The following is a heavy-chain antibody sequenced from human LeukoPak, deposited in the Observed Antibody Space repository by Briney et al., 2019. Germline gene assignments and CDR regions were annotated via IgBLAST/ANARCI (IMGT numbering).Heavy chain of an antibody. Sequence: PSETLSLTCTVSGGSISSSSYFWGWIRQPPGKGLEWIGSVYYSGSTYYNPSLKSRFTIFVDTSKNQFSLKLSSVTAADTAVYYCARRSGAVTRTFDYWGQGTLVTVSS. CDR2: VYYSGST. J-gene: IGHJ4*02. CDR3: ARRSGAVTRTFDY. CDR1: GGSISSSSYF. D-gene: IGHD3-3*01. V-gene: IGHV4-39*01.